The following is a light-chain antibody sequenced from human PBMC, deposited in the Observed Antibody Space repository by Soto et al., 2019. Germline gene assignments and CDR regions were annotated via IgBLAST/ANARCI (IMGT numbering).Light chain of an antibody. CDR1: SSDVGSYNL. Sequence: QSALTQPASVSGSPGQSITISCTGTSSDVGSYNLVSWYQQHPGKAPKLVIFEVSKRPSGVSNRFSGSKSGNTASLTISGLQAEYEADYSCCSYAGSSTFVVVGGGTKLTVL. CDR3: CSYAGSSTFVV. CDR2: EVS. V-gene: IGLV2-23*02. J-gene: IGLJ2*01.